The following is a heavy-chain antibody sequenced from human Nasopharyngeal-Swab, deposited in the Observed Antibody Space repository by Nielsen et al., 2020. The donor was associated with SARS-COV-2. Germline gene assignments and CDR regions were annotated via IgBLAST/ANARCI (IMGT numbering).Heavy chain of an antibody. J-gene: IGHJ6*02. D-gene: IGHD3-9*01. CDR2: ISAYNGNT. CDR3: ARDRYYDILTGSDYYYYGMDV. CDR1: GYTFTSYG. V-gene: IGHV1-18*01. Sequence: ASVKVSCKASGYTFTSYGISWVRQAPGQGLEWMGWISAYNGNTNYAQKLQGRVTMTTDTSTSTAYMELRSLRSYDTAVYYCARDRYYDILTGSDYYYYGMDVWGQGTTVTVSS.